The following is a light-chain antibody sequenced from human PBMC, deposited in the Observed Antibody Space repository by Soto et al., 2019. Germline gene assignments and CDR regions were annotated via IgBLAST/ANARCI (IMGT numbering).Light chain of an antibody. CDR2: AAS. V-gene: IGKV1-12*01. Sequence: DIQMTQSPSSVSAAVGDRVTITCRASQGISNWLAWYQQKPGKAPKLLIYAASTLQSGVPSRFNGTGSGTDFTLPISSLEPEDFATYYCQQANSFPPWTFGQGPKVEIK. J-gene: IGKJ1*01. CDR1: QGISNW. CDR3: QQANSFPPWT.